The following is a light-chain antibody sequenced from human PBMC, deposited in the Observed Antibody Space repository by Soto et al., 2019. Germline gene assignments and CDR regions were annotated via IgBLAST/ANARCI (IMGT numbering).Light chain of an antibody. CDR2: DVS. V-gene: IGLV2-14*01. CDR1: SSDVGGYDF. CDR3: TSYTRSDIGV. Sequence: QSALTQPASVSGSPGQSITISCTGTSSDVGGYDFVSWYQQRPGKAPKLIIYDVSNRPSGVYNRFSGSKSGNTAPLTISGLQAEDEADYYCTSYTRSDIGVFGGGTKLTVL. J-gene: IGLJ3*02.